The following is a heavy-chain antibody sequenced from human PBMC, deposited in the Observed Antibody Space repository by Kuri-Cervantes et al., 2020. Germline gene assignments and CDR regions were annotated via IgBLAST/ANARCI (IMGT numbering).Heavy chain of an antibody. V-gene: IGHV2-5*01. J-gene: IGHJ4*02. CDR1: GFSLRTSEEA. CDR3: AHGRGGYFDF. CDR2: IFWSDEI. Sequence: SGTTLGKPTQTLTLTCTFSGFSLRTSEEAVGWIRQPPGKALEWIALIFWSDEIHYSPSLKSRLTITKDTYKNQVVLTMTNMDPADTATYYCAHGRGGYFDFWGQGILVTVSS. D-gene: IGHD3-16*01.